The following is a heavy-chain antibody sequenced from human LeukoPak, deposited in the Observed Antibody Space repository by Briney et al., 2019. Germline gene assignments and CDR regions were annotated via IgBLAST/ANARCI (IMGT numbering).Heavy chain of an antibody. CDR3: ARLKLGAYFDL. CDR2: IYYSGST. Sequence: SEALSLTCTVSGGSINTTTYYWGWIRQPPGKGLEWIGSIYYSGSTYYKSSLKSRVTISVDTSKNHFSLKLSSVSAADTAVYYCARLKLGAYFDLWGRGTLVTVSS. J-gene: IGHJ2*01. V-gene: IGHV4-39*02. D-gene: IGHD3-16*01. CDR1: GGSINTTTYY.